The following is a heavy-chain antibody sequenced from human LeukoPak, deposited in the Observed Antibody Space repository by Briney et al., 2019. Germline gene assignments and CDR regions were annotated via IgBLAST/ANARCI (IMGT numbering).Heavy chain of an antibody. CDR1: GYTFTGYY. D-gene: IGHD6-19*01. Sequence: GASVKVSCKASGYTFTGYYMHWVRQAPGQGLEWMGWINPNSGGTNYAQKFQGRVTMTRDTSISTAYMELSRLRSDDTAVYYCAREGEVTAVAGPNWFDPWGQGTLVTVSS. CDR2: INPNSGGT. V-gene: IGHV1-2*02. CDR3: AREGEVTAVAGPNWFDP. J-gene: IGHJ5*02.